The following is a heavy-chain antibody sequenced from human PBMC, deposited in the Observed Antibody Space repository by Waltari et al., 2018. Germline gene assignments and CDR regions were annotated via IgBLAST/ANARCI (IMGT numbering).Heavy chain of an antibody. V-gene: IGHV3-30*18. CDR2: IWYDGSNK. CDR3: AKEVGATNLFDY. CDR1: GFTFSSYG. D-gene: IGHD1-26*01. J-gene: IGHJ4*02. Sequence: QVQLVESGGGVVQPGRSLRLSCAASGFTFSSYGIHWVRQAPGKGLEWVAVIWYDGSNKYYADSVKGRFTISRDNSKNTLYLQMNSLRAEDTAMYYCAKEVGATNLFDYWGQGTLVTVSS.